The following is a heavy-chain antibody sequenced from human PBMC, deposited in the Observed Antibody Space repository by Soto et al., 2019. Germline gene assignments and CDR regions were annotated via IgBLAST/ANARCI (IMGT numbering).Heavy chain of an antibody. V-gene: IGHV1-69*13. J-gene: IGHJ6*02. Sequence: ASVKVSCKASGGTFSSYAISWVRQAPGQGLEWMGGIIPIFGTANYAQKFQGRVTITADESTSTAYMELSSLRSEDTAVYYCARDLVMGYYGMDVWGQGTTVTVSS. D-gene: IGHD2-8*01. CDR1: GGTFSSYA. CDR3: ARDLVMGYYGMDV. CDR2: IIPIFGTA.